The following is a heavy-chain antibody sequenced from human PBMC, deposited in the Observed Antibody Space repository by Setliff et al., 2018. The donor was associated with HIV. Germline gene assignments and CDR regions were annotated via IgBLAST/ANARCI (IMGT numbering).Heavy chain of an antibody. J-gene: IGHJ4*02. D-gene: IGHD3-16*02. Sequence: SETLSLTCTVSGGSINRSYWSWIRQSPGKGLEWLGNVYHTGNSHYNPSLKSRVTMSVDTSTSQFSLRLTSMTAADTAVYYCARAYYDHLWASYRFDYWGQGTLVIVSS. CDR1: GGSINRSY. CDR3: ARAYYDHLWASYRFDY. CDR2: VYHTGNS. V-gene: IGHV4-59*01.